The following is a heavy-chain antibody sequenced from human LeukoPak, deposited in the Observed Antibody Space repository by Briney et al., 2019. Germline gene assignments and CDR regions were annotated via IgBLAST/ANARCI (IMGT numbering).Heavy chain of an antibody. V-gene: IGHV4-34*01. D-gene: IGHD6-6*01. J-gene: IGHJ6*03. CDR2: INHSGST. Sequence: TSETLSLTCAVYGGSFSGYYWSWIRQPPGKGLEWSGEINHSGSTNYNPSLKSRVTISVDTSKNQFSLKLSSVTAADTAVYYCARAPPSPVDYYYYMDVWGKWTTVTVSS. CDR3: ARAPPSPVDYYYYMDV. CDR1: GGSFSGYY.